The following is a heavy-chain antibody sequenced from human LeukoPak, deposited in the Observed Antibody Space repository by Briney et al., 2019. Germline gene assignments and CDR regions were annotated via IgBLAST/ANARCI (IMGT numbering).Heavy chain of an antibody. CDR2: IYPGDSDT. V-gene: IGHV5-51*01. D-gene: IGHD4-17*01. Sequence: GESLKISCKGSGYTFSSSWSGWVRQVPGKGLEWMGIIYPGDSDTRYSPSFQGQVTISADKSINTAYLQWSSLKAADTGIYYCARQYGRPFDYWGQGTLVTVSS. J-gene: IGHJ4*02. CDR1: GYTFSSSW. CDR3: ARQYGRPFDY.